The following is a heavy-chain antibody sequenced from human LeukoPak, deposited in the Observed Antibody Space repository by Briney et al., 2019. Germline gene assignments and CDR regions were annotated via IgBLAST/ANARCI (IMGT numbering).Heavy chain of an antibody. D-gene: IGHD4-17*01. V-gene: IGHV1-58*02. CDR2: IVVGSGNT. Sequence: SVKVSCKASGFTFTSSAMQWVRQARGQRLEWIGWIVVGSGNTNYAQKFQERVTITRDMSTSTAYVELSSLRSEDTAVYYCAADRLDDYGDYYWYFDLWGRGTLVTVSS. J-gene: IGHJ2*01. CDR1: GFTFTSSA. CDR3: AADRLDDYGDYYWYFDL.